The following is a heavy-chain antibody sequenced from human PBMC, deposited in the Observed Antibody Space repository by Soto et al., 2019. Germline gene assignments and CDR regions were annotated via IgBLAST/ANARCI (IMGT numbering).Heavy chain of an antibody. Sequence: QVQLVQSGAEVKKPGASVKVSCKASGYTFTSYDINWVRQATGQGLEWMGWMNPNSGNTGYAQKFQGRVTMTRNTSISTAYMELSSLRSEDTAVHYCALYPASDYGMDVWGQGTTVTVSS. D-gene: IGHD3-16*01. J-gene: IGHJ6*02. CDR2: MNPNSGNT. V-gene: IGHV1-8*01. CDR1: GYTFTSYD. CDR3: ALYPASDYGMDV.